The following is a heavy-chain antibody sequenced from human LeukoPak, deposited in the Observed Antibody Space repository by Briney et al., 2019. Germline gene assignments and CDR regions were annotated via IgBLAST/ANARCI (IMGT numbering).Heavy chain of an antibody. CDR2: IVVGSDNT. Sequence: AASVKVSCKASGFTFTTRSAVQWVRQARGQRLEWIGWIVVGSDNTNYTQKFQERVTITRVMSTSTAYMELSSLRSEDTAVYYCAAPCSSTWFDYWGQGTLVTVSS. J-gene: IGHJ4*02. CDR1: GFTFTTRSA. V-gene: IGHV1-58*01. D-gene: IGHD6-13*01. CDR3: AAPCSSTWFDY.